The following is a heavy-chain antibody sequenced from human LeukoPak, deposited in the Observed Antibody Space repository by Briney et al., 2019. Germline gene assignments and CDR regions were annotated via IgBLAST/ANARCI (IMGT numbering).Heavy chain of an antibody. Sequence: GGSLRLSCAASGFTFSSYSMNWVRQAPGKGLEWVARLVYDERSDYANSVKGRFSISRDNSKNTLFLDMSDLRVEDTAVYYCARDLSAAFDFWGQGVLVSVSS. CDR3: ARDLSAAFDF. V-gene: IGHV3-30*03. J-gene: IGHJ4*02. CDR1: GFTFSSYS. D-gene: IGHD6-19*01. CDR2: LVYDERS.